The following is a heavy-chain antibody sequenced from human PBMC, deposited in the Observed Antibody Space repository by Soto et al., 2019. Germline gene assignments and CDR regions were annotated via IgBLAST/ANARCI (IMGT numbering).Heavy chain of an antibody. J-gene: IGHJ6*03. Sequence: QVQLQQWGAGLLKPSETLSLTCAVYGGSFSGYYWSWIRQPPGKGLEWIGEINHSGSTNYNPSLKSRVTISVDTSKNQFSLKLSSVTAADTAVYYCARVIVPAALYYYYMDVWGKGTTVTVSS. D-gene: IGHD2-2*01. CDR2: INHSGST. CDR3: ARVIVPAALYYYYMDV. CDR1: GGSFSGYY. V-gene: IGHV4-34*01.